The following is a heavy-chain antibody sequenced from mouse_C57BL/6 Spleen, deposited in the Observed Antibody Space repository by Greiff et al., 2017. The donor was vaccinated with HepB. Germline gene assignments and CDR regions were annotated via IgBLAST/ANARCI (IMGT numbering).Heavy chain of an antibody. J-gene: IGHJ1*03. Sequence: QVQLQQPGAELVMPGASVKLSCKASGYTFTSYWMHWVKQRPGQGLEWIGEIDPSDSYTNYNQKFKGKSTLTVDKSSSTAYMQLSSLTSEDSAVYYCASFLYGRRYFDVWGTGTTVTVSS. CDR3: ASFLYGRRYFDV. D-gene: IGHD1-1*01. CDR2: IDPSDSYT. V-gene: IGHV1-69*01. CDR1: GYTFTSYW.